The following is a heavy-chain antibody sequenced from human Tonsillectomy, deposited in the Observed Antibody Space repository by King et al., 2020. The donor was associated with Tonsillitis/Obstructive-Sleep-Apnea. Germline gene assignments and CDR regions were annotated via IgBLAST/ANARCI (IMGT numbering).Heavy chain of an antibody. CDR2: IYSGGST. V-gene: IGHV3-53*01. CDR1: GFTVSNEY. Sequence: VQLVESGGGLIQPGGSLRLSCAASGFTVSNEYMSWVRQAPGKGLEWVSVIYSGGSTYYADSGKGRFTISRDNSKNTVYCQMSRLRAEDTAVYYCASGYCSGGSCPHYYYMDVWGKGTTVTVS. CDR3: ASGYCSGGSCPHYYYMDV. D-gene: IGHD2-15*01. J-gene: IGHJ6*03.